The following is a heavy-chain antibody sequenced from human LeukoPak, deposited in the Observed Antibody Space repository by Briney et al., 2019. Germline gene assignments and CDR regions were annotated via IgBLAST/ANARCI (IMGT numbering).Heavy chain of an antibody. CDR3: ALRRYSGYGTRYFDY. CDR2: ISAYNGNT. CDR1: GYTFTSYG. J-gene: IGHJ4*02. D-gene: IGHD5-12*01. V-gene: IGHV1-18*01. Sequence: ASVKVSCKASGYTFTSYGISWVRQAPGQGLEWMGWISAYNGNTNYAQKLQGRVTMTTDTSTSTVYMELSSLRSEDTAVYYCALRRYSGYGTRYFDYWGQGTLVTVSS.